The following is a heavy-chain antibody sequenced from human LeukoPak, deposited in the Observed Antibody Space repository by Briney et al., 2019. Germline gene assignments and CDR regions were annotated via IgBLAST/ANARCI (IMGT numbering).Heavy chain of an antibody. Sequence: SGGSLRLSCGASGFNFNSYWMSWVRQAPGKGLEWLANIKEDGSEKYYVDSVKGRFTISRDNSRNLVYLQMNNLGAEDTAVYSCAAAPNFYYFDYWGWGTLVTVSS. J-gene: IGHJ4*02. CDR1: GFNFNSYW. CDR2: IKEDGSEK. D-gene: IGHD2/OR15-2a*01. CDR3: AAAPNFYYFDY. V-gene: IGHV3-7*01.